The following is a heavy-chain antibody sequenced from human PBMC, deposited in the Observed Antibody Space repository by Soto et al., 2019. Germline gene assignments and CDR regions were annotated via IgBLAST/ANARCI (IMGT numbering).Heavy chain of an antibody. CDR3: ARQLGYYYASSGYYPSDY. V-gene: IGHV4-39*01. Sequence: SETLSLTCTVAGGSISSSSYYWGWIRQPPGKGLEWIGSIYYSGSTYCNPSLKTRVTISVDTSKNQFSLKLSSVTAADTAVYYCARQLGYYYASSGYYPSDYWGQGTLVTVSS. D-gene: IGHD3-22*01. CDR2: IYYSGST. J-gene: IGHJ4*02. CDR1: GGSISSSSYY.